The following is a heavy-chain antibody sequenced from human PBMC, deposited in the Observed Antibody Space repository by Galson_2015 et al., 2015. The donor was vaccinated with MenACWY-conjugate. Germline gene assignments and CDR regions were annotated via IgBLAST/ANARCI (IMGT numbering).Heavy chain of an antibody. D-gene: IGHD2-21*02. CDR3: ARRLRSDCYCFQH. J-gene: IGHJ1*01. Sequence: LTCTVSGASIRSPHWSWFRQPPGKGLEWIAYIRDTGSLKDNPSLKSRVTMSADKSNNQFSLRLISVTAADTAVYYCARRLRSDCYCFQHWGQGTLVTVSS. CDR1: GASIRSPH. CDR2: IRDTGSL. V-gene: IGHV4-59*11.